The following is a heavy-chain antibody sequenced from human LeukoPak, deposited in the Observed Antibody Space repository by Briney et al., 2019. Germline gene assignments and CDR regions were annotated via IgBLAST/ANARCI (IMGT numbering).Heavy chain of an antibody. V-gene: IGHV4-34*01. J-gene: IGHJ6*03. D-gene: IGHD2-2*02. Sequence: SETLSLTCAVYGGSSSGYYWSWIRQPPGKGLEWIGEINHSGSTNYNPSLKSRVTISVDTSKNQFSLKLSSVTAADTAVYYCARGRGYCSSTSCYTGIHYYYYMDVWGKGTTVTVSS. CDR1: GGSSSGYY. CDR2: INHSGST. CDR3: ARGRGYCSSTSCYTGIHYYYYMDV.